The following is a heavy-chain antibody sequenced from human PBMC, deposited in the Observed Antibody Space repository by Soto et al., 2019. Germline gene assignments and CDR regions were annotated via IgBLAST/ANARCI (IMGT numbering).Heavy chain of an antibody. Sequence: GGSLRLSCAASGFTFSSYAMSWVRQAPGKGLEWVSAISGSGGSTYYADSVKGRFTISRDNSKNTLYLQMNSLRAEDTALYYCAKASIAVASHETYYFDDWGQGTRVTVSS. D-gene: IGHD6-19*01. CDR3: AKASIAVASHETYYFDD. CDR1: GFTFSSYA. CDR2: ISGSGGST. J-gene: IGHJ4*02. V-gene: IGHV3-23*01.